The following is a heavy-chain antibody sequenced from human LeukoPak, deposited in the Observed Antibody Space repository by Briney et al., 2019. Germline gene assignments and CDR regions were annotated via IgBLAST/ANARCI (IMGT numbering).Heavy chain of an antibody. CDR3: ARDGVLWFGELGYYFDY. V-gene: IGHV4-4*07. D-gene: IGHD3-10*01. Sequence: SETLSLTCTVSGGSISSYYWSWIRQPAGKGLEWIGRIYTSGSTNYNPSLKSRVTMSVDTSKNQFSLKLSSVTAADTAVYYCARDGVLWFGELGYYFDYWGQGTLVTVSS. CDR2: IYTSGST. CDR1: GGSISSYY. J-gene: IGHJ4*02.